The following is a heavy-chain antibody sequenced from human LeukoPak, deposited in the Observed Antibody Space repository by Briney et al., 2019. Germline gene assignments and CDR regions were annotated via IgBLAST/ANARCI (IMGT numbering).Heavy chain of an antibody. CDR3: ASRTGYSSGWYDPYFDY. V-gene: IGHV1-69*04. J-gene: IGHJ4*02. D-gene: IGHD6-19*01. CDR2: IIPILGIA. CDR1: GGTFSSYA. Sequence: SVKVSCKASGGTFSSYAISWVRQAPGQGLEWMGRIIPILGIASYAQKFQGRVTITADKSTSTAYMELSSLRSEDTAVYYCASRTGYSSGWYDPYFDYWGQGTLVTVSS.